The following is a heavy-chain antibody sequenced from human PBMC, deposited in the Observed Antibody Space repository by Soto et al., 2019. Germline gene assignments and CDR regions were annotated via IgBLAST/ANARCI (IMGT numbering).Heavy chain of an antibody. D-gene: IGHD3-10*01. CDR2: VYFSGNT. CDR3: ARVVLWFGESDFDY. Sequence: SETLALTCTVSGGSISSHYWSWIRQHPGKGLEWIGYVYFSGNTDYNPSLKSRVTISVDTSKKQFSLRLTSVTVADTAVYYCARVVLWFGESDFDYWGQGTLGTVS. V-gene: IGHV4-59*06. CDR1: GGSISSHY. J-gene: IGHJ4*02.